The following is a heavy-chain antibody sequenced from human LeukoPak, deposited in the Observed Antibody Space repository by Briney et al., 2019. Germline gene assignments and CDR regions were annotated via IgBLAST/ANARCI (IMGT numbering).Heavy chain of an antibody. Sequence: GGSLRLSCAASGFTFSSYWMPWVRQAPGKGLVWVSRINSDGSSTSYADSVKGRFTISRDNAKNSVYLQMNSLRAEDTAVYFCARDGFRARYFDLWGRGTLVTVSS. CDR2: INSDGSST. CDR3: ARDGFRARYFDL. J-gene: IGHJ2*01. CDR1: GFTFSSYW. D-gene: IGHD3-10*01. V-gene: IGHV3-74*01.